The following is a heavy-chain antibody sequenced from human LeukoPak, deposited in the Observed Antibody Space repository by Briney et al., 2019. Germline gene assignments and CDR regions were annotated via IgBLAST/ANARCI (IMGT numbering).Heavy chain of an antibody. J-gene: IGHJ4*02. CDR1: GFTVSSNY. CDR3: ARGRGAITGTTGYYFDY. CDR2: IYSGGST. D-gene: IGHD1-20*01. V-gene: IGHV3-53*01. Sequence: PGGSLRLSCAASGFTVSSNYMSWVRQAPGKGLDWVSIIYSGGSTYSADSVKGRFTISRDNSKNTLYLQINSLRAEDTAVYYCARGRGAITGTTGYYFDYWGQGTLVTVSS.